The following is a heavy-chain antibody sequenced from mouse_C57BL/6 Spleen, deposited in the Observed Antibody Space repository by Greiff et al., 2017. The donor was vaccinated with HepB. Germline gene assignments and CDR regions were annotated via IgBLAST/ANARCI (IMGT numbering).Heavy chain of an antibody. V-gene: IGHV5-9-1*02. J-gene: IGHJ1*03. CDR2: ISSGGDYI. CDR3: TREETHWYFDV. Sequence: EVKLMESGEGLVKPGGSLKLSCAASGFTFSSYAMSWVRQTPEKRLEWVAYISSGGDYIYYADTVKGRFTISRDNARNTLYLQMSSLKSEDTAMYYCTREETHWYFDVWGTGTTVTVSS. CDR1: GFTFSSYA.